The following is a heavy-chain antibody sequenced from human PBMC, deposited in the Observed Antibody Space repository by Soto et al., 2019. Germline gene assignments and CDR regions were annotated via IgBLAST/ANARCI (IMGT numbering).Heavy chain of an antibody. Sequence: AETLSLTCAVYGAAFVGYYCSWIRQPPGKGLEWIGEINHSGSTNYNPSLKSRVTISVDTSKNQFSLNLSSVTAADTAVYYCARRLDVWGQGTTVTVSS. J-gene: IGHJ6*02. CDR1: GAAFVGYY. CDR2: INHSGST. CDR3: ARRLDV. V-gene: IGHV4-34*01.